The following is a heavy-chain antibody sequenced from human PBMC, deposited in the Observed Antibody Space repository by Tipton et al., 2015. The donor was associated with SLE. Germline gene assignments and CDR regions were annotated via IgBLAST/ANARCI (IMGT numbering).Heavy chain of an antibody. CDR3: AREDHSRGWREIAFDI. J-gene: IGHJ3*02. D-gene: IGHD6-19*01. V-gene: IGHV1-2*02. CDR2: INPNSGGT. Sequence: QSGAEVKKPGSSVKVSCKASGYTFTGYYMHWVRQAPGQGLEWMGWINPNSGGTNYAQKFQGRVTMTRDTSISTAYMELSRLRSDDSAVYYCAREDHSRGWREIAFDIWGQGTMVTVSS. CDR1: GYTFTGYY.